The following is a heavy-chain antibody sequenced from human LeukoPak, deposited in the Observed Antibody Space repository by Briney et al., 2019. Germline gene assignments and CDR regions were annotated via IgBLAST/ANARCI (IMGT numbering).Heavy chain of an antibody. D-gene: IGHD1-26*01. CDR1: GGSISSSSYY. CDR2: IYYSGST. CDR3: ASLYTGSYSKHFDY. V-gene: IGHV4-39*01. J-gene: IGHJ4*02. Sequence: PSETLSLTCTVSGGSISSSSYYWGWIRQPPGKGLEWIGSIYYSGSTYYKLSLKSRVTISVDTSKNQSSLKLSSVTAADTAVYYCASLYTGSYSKHFDYWGQGTLVTVSS.